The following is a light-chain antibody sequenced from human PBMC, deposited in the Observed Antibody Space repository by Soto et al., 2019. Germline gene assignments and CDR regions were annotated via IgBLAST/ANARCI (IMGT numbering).Light chain of an antibody. V-gene: IGKV1-39*01. CDR1: QGISSY. CDR2: AAS. Sequence: DIQMTQSPSSLSASAGDRVTITCRASQGISSYLNWYQQKPGKAPKLLIYAASSLQSGVPSRFSGSGSGTDFTLTISSLQPEDFATYYCQQSYSTLSITFGQGTRLEIK. CDR3: QQSYSTLSIT. J-gene: IGKJ5*01.